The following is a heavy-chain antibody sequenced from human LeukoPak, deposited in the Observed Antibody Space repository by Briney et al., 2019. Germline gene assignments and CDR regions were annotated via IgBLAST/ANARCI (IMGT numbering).Heavy chain of an antibody. CDR2: INHSGST. Sequence: SETLSLTCAVYGGSFSGYYWSWIRQPPGKGLEWIGEINHSGSTNYNPSLKSRVTISVDTSKNQFSLKLSSVTAADTAVYYCAREGLITIFGVVGYRGQGTLVTVSS. V-gene: IGHV4-34*01. CDR3: AREGLITIFGVVGY. D-gene: IGHD3-3*01. J-gene: IGHJ4*02. CDR1: GGSFSGYY.